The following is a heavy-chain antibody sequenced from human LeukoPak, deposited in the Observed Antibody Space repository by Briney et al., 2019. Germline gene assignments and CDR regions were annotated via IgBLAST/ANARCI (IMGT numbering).Heavy chain of an antibody. V-gene: IGHV3-21*01. CDR3: ARGKAARPNYFDY. D-gene: IGHD6-6*01. J-gene: IGHJ4*02. Sequence: GGSLKLSWAASGFTFSSYSINWVRQAPGKGLEWVSSISSSSSYIYYADSVKGRFTISRDNAKNSLYLQMNSRRAEDTAVYYCARGKAARPNYFDYWGQGTLVTVSS. CDR2: ISSSSSYI. CDR1: GFTFSSYS.